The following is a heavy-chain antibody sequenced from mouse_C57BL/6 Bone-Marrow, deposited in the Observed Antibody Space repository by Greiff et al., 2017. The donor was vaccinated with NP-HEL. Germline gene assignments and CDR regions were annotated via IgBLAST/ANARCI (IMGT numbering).Heavy chain of an antibody. CDR1: GYTFTDYY. D-gene: IGHD1-1*01. V-gene: IGHV1-19*01. CDR2: INPYNGGT. J-gene: IGHJ2*01. CDR3: ARGGYYYGSSDYFDY. Sequence: VQLQQSGPVLVKPGASVKMSCKASGYTFTDYYMNWVKQSHGKSLEWIGVINPYNGGTSYNQKFKGKATLTVDKSSSTAYMELNSLTSEDSAVYYCARGGYYYGSSDYFDYWGQGTTLTVSS.